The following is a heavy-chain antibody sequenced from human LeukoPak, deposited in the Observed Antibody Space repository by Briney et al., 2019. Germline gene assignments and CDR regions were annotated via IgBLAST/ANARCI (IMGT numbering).Heavy chain of an antibody. Sequence: GGSLRLSCAASGFTFSSYAMHWVRQAPGKGLEWVAVISYDGSNKYYADSVKGRFTISRDDSKNTLYLQMNSLRAEDTAVYYCAKGRGWEASYYYYYMDVWGKGTTVTISS. CDR3: AKGRGWEASYYYYYMDV. J-gene: IGHJ6*03. D-gene: IGHD1-26*01. CDR2: ISYDGSNK. CDR1: GFTFSSYA. V-gene: IGHV3-30*04.